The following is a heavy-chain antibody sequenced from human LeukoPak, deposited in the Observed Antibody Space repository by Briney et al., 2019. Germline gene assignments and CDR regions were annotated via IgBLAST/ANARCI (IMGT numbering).Heavy chain of an antibody. D-gene: IGHD6-19*01. V-gene: IGHV1-8*03. Sequence: GASVKVSCKASGYTFSNYDINWVRQATGQGLEWMGWMNPTSGNTGYAEKFQGRVTITRNTSISTAYMELSSLRSEDTAVYYCARVAGPVDYWGQGTLVTVSS. CDR1: GYTFSNYD. CDR3: ARVAGPVDY. CDR2: MNPTSGNT. J-gene: IGHJ4*02.